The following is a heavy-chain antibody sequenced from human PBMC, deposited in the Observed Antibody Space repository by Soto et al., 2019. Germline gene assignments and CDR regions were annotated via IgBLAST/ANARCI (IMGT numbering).Heavy chain of an antibody. CDR2: ISGSGGNT. CDR1: GFTFSSYA. Sequence: HPGGSLRLSCAASGFTFSSYAMSWVRQAPGKGLEWVSAISGSGGNTYFADSVKGRFTISRDNSRNTLSLQMNSLRAEDTAVYYCAKAYSGSYYADPYFDYWGQGTLVTVSS. V-gene: IGHV3-23*01. CDR3: AKAYSGSYYADPYFDY. D-gene: IGHD1-26*01. J-gene: IGHJ4*02.